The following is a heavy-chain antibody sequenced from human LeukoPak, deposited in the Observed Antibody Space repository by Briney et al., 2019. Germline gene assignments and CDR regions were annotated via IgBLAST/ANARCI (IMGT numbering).Heavy chain of an antibody. CDR2: INPNSGGT. CDR1: GYTFTGYY. CDR3: ARTVADTGWFDP. Sequence: ASVKVSCKASGYTFTGYYMHWVRQAPGQGLEWMGWINPNSGGTNYAQKFQGRVTMTRDTFISTAYMELSRLRSDDTAVYYCARTVADTGWFDPWGQGTLVTVSS. D-gene: IGHD4-23*01. J-gene: IGHJ5*02. V-gene: IGHV1-2*02.